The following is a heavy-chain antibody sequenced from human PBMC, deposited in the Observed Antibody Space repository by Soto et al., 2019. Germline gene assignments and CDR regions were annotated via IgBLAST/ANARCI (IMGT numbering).Heavy chain of an antibody. D-gene: IGHD6-6*01. CDR3: ARERSSSSSRGFDY. CDR1: GFTFSSYW. V-gene: IGHV3-7*03. J-gene: IGHJ4*02. CDR2: IKQDGSEK. Sequence: GGSLRLSCAASGFTFSSYWMSWVRQAPGKGLEWVANIKQDGSEKYYVDSVKGRFTISRDNAKNSLYLQMNSLRAEDTAVYYCARERSSSSSRGFDYWGQGTMVTVSS.